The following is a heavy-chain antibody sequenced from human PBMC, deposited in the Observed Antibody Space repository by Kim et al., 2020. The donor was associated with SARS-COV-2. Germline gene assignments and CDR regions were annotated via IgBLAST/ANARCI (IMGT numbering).Heavy chain of an antibody. J-gene: IGHJ4*02. D-gene: IGHD3-10*01. Sequence: PSLKSRVTISVDTSKNRFSLKLSSVTAADTAVYYCARGDGSGSYYDYYFDYWGQGTLVTVSS. CDR3: ARGDGSGSYYDYYFDY. V-gene: IGHV4-59*09.